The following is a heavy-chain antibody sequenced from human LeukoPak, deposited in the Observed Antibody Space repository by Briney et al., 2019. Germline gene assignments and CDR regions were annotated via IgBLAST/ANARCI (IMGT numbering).Heavy chain of an antibody. Sequence: SETLSLTCTVSGGSISSYYWSWIRQPPGKGLEWIGYICHTGGTNYNPSLKSRVTISVDTSKNQFSLKLTSVTAADTAVYYCARHVVGTTYDYWGQGTLVTVSS. V-gene: IGHV4-59*08. J-gene: IGHJ4*02. CDR3: ARHVVGTTYDY. CDR1: GGSISSYY. CDR2: ICHTGGT. D-gene: IGHD3-22*01.